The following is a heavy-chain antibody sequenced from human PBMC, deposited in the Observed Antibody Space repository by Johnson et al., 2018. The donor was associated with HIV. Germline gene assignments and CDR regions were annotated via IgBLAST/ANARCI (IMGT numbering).Heavy chain of an antibody. J-gene: IGHJ3*02. D-gene: IGHD5-12*01. CDR1: GFTFSTYW. CDR3: AREWLRSRGGAFDI. Sequence: VQLLESGGGLVQPGGSLRLSCAASGFTFSTYWMHWVRQPPGKGLVWVSRINSDGRGTSYADSVKGRFTISRDNAKNTLDQHMNSLRAEDTAVYYCAREWLRSRGGAFDIWGQGTMVTVSS. CDR2: INSDGRGT. V-gene: IGHV3-74*02.